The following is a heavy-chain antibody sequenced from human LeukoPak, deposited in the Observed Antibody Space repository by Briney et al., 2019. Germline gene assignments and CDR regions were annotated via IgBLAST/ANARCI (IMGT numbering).Heavy chain of an antibody. CDR2: VYYSGST. Sequence: PSETLSLTCTVSGGSISSYYWSWIRQPPGKGLEWIGYVYYSGSTNYNPYLKSRVTISVDTSKNQFSLKLSSVTAADTAVYYCARENLVTMVRGVVDLWGRGTLVSVSS. CDR1: GGSISSYY. J-gene: IGHJ2*01. CDR3: ARENLVTMVRGVVDL. D-gene: IGHD3-10*01. V-gene: IGHV4-59*01.